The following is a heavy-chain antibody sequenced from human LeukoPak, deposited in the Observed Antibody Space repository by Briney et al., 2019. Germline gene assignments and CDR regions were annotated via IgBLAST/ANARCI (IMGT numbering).Heavy chain of an antibody. D-gene: IGHD6-19*01. J-gene: IGHJ3*02. CDR3: AKDMYSSGWTDAFDI. CDR2: ISGSGGST. V-gene: IGHV3-23*01. Sequence: RGGSLRLSCAASGFTFSSYAMSWVRQAPGKGLEWVSVISGSGGSTNYADSVKGRFTISRVNSKNTLYLQMKSLRAEDTAGYYCAKDMYSSGWTDAFDIWGQGTMVTVSS. CDR1: GFTFSSYA.